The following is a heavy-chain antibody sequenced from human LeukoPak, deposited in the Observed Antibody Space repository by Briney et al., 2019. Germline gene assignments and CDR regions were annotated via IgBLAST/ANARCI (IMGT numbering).Heavy chain of an antibody. D-gene: IGHD3-22*01. Sequence: GGSLRLSCAASGFTFSDYYMSWIRQAPGKGLEWVSYISSSGSTIYYADSVKGRFTISRDNAKNSLYLQMNSLRAEDTAVYYCARDWNYYDSSGYFGYWGQGTLVTVSS. J-gene: IGHJ4*02. CDR3: ARDWNYYDSSGYFGY. CDR2: ISSSGSTI. V-gene: IGHV3-11*01. CDR1: GFTFSDYY.